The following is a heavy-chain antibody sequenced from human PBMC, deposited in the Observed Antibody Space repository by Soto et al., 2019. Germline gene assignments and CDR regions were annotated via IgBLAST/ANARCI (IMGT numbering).Heavy chain of an antibody. CDR2: IYHSGST. CDR1: GYSISSGYY. J-gene: IGHJ6*02. D-gene: IGHD3-3*01. CDR3: ARGFPYYDFWSGYNYYYYYGMAV. V-gene: IGHV4-38-2*01. Sequence: SETLSLTCAVSGYSISSGYYWGWIRQPPGKGLEWIGSIYHSGSTNYNPSLKSRVTISVDTSKNQFSLKLSSVTAADTAVYYCARGFPYYDFWSGYNYYYYYGMAVWCQGTTVTVSS.